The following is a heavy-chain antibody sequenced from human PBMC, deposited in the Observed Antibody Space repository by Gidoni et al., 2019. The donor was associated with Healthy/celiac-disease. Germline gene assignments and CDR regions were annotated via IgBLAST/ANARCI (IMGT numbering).Heavy chain of an antibody. D-gene: IGHD4-17*01. CDR3: ARQAYGESEWYFDL. CDR1: GFTFSTHS. V-gene: IGHV3-21*01. CDR2: ISTSSSYI. J-gene: IGHJ2*01. Sequence: EVQLVESGGGLVKPGGSLRLSCAASGFTFSTHSMNWVRQAPGKGLEWVSSISTSSSYIYYADSVKGRFTISRDNAKNSLYLQMNSLRAEDTAVYYCARQAYGESEWYFDLWGRGTLVTVSS.